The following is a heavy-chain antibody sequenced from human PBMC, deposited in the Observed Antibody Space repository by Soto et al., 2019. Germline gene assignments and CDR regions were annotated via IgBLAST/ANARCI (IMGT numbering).Heavy chain of an antibody. CDR3: AKERVSGFGELFPPFDY. D-gene: IGHD3-10*01. V-gene: IGHV3-30*18. CDR2: ISYDGSNK. J-gene: IGHJ4*02. Sequence: QVQLVESGGGVVQPGRSLRLSCAASGFTFSSYGMHWVRQAPGKGLEWVAVISYDGSNKYYADSVKGRFTISRDNSKNTLYLQMNSLRAEDTAVYYCAKERVSGFGELFPPFDYWGQGTLVTVSS. CDR1: GFTFSSYG.